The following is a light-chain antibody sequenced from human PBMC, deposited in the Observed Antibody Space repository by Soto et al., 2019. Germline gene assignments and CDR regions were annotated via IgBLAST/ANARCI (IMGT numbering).Light chain of an antibody. J-gene: IGKJ2*01. CDR1: QSINTW. CDR3: QQYNDSFRYT. V-gene: IGKV1-5*03. Sequence: DIQMTQSPSTLSASVGDRVTITCRASQSINTWLAWYQQKPGTVPKLLIYEASTLESGVPSSFSGSRSGTEFTLTVSSLQPDDFATYYCQQYNDSFRYTFGQGTKLEIK. CDR2: EAS.